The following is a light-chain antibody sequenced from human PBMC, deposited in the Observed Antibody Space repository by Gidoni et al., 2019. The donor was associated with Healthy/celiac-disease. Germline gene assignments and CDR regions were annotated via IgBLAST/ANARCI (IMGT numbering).Light chain of an antibody. V-gene: IGKV1-13*02. J-gene: IGKJ3*01. CDR3: QQFNSYPFT. CDR1: QGISSA. Sequence: IQLIPPPSSLSASVGDRVTITCRASQGISSALAWYQQKPGKAPKLLIYDASSLESGVPSRFSGSGSGTDFTFTISSLQPEDIATYYCQQFNSYPFTFGPGTKVEIK. CDR2: DAS.